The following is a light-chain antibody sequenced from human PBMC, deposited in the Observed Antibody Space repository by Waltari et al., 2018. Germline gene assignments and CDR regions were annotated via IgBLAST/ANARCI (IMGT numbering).Light chain of an antibody. CDR2: DAS. CDR1: HDISNY. CDR3: QQYDNLPYT. V-gene: IGKV1-33*01. Sequence: DIQMPQSPSSLSASVGDRVTITCQASHDISNYLNWYQQKPGKAPKLLIYDASNLETGVPSRFSGSGSGTDFTFTISSLQPEDIATYYCQQYDNLPYTFGQGTKLEIK. J-gene: IGKJ2*01.